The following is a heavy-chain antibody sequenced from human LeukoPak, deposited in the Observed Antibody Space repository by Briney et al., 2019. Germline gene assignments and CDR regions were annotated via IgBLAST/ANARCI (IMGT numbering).Heavy chain of an antibody. CDR1: GYSFTSYW. D-gene: IGHD3-9*01. J-gene: IGHJ4*02. CDR3: ARRCYDILTGFYFDY. V-gene: IGHV5-51*01. Sequence: GESLKISCKGSGYSFTSYWIGWVRQMPGKGLEWMGIIYPGDSDTRYSPSFQGQVTISADKSISTAYLQWSSLKASDTAMYYCARRCYDILTGFYFDYWGQGTLVTVSS. CDR2: IYPGDSDT.